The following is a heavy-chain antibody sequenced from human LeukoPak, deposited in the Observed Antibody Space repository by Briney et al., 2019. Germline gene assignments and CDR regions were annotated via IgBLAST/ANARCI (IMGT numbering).Heavy chain of an antibody. J-gene: IGHJ4*02. CDR2: IYYSGST. CDR1: GGSISSGDYY. D-gene: IGHD3-16*01. CDR3: ARGLPSDQLWDY. Sequence: KPSQTLSLTCTVSGGSISSGDYYWSWIRQPPGKGLEWIGYIYYSGSTYYNPSLKSRVTISVDTSKNQFSLKLSSVTAADTAVYYCARGLPSDQLWDYWGQGTLVTVSS. V-gene: IGHV4-30-4*01.